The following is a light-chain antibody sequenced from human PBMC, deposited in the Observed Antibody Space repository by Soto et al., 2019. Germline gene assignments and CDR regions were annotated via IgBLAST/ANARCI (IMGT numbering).Light chain of an antibody. CDR2: LAS. CDR3: LQHNSYPLT. J-gene: IGKJ3*01. CDR1: QGLRND. Sequence: DVQMTQSPSSLSASVGDRVTITCRESQGLRNDLGWYQQRPGKAPKRLIYLASSLQSGVPSRFSGSGSGTEFTLPNNSLQPEDFATYYCLQHNSYPLTFGHGTKVDIK. V-gene: IGKV1-17*01.